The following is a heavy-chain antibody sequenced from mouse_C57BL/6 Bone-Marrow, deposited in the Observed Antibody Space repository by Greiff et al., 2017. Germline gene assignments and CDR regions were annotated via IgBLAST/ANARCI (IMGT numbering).Heavy chain of an antibody. CDR3: ASSSMVTTEYYFDY. CDR2: IYIGNGYS. Sequence: VQLQQSGAELVRPGSSVKMSCKTFGYTFTSYGINWVKQRPGQGLEWIGYIYIGNGYSEYNEKFKGKATLTSDTSSSTAYMQLSSLTSEDSAIYFCASSSMVTTEYYFDYWGQGTTLTVSS. J-gene: IGHJ2*01. V-gene: IGHV1-58*01. CDR1: GYTFTSYG. D-gene: IGHD2-2*01.